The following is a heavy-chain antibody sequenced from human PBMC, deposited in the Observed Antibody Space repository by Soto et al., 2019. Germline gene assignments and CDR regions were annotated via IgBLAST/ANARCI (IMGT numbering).Heavy chain of an antibody. Sequence: PGGSLRLSCAASGFTFGSYRMNWVRQAPGKGLEWVSFISSSSSYISYADSVKGRFTTSRDNARNSLYLQMNSLRAEDTAVYYCASPDFWSGYPWVHWGQGSLVTVSS. J-gene: IGHJ4*02. CDR3: ASPDFWSGYPWVH. V-gene: IGHV3-21*01. D-gene: IGHD3-3*01. CDR2: ISSSSSYI. CDR1: GFTFGSYR.